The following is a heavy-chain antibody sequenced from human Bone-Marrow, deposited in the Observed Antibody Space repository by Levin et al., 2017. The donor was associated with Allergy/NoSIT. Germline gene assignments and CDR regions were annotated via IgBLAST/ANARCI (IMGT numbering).Heavy chain of an antibody. Sequence: ASVKVSCKASGYTFTSYDINWVRQATGQGLEWMGWMNPNSGNTGYAQKFQGRVTMTRNTSISTAYMELSSLRSEDTAVYYCARGELRYFDWLLWGYYYYGMDVWGQGTTVTVSS. CDR1: GYTFTSYD. J-gene: IGHJ6*02. CDR3: ARGELRYFDWLLWGYYYYGMDV. CDR2: MNPNSGNT. V-gene: IGHV1-8*01. D-gene: IGHD3-9*01.